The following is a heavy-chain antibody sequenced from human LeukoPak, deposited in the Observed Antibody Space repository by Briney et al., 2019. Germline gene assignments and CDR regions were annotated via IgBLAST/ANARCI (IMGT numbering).Heavy chain of an antibody. CDR1: GYTFTTYD. Sequence: ASVRVSCKASGYTFTTYDINWVRQAPGQGLEWMGWMNPNSGNTGYAQKFQGRVTITRNTSISTAYMELSSLRSEDTAVYYCARPYDSSGYYYSDAFDIWGQGTMVTVSS. V-gene: IGHV1-8*01. D-gene: IGHD3-22*01. J-gene: IGHJ3*02. CDR3: ARPYDSSGYYYSDAFDI. CDR2: MNPNSGNT.